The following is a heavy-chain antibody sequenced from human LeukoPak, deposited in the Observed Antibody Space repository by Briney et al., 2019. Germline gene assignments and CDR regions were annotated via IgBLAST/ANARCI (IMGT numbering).Heavy chain of an antibody. V-gene: IGHV4-38-2*01. CDR1: GYSISSGYY. J-gene: IGHJ3*02. D-gene: IGHD3-3*01. CDR2: IYHSGST. CDR3: ASDHYDFWSGLGAFDI. Sequence: SETLSLTCAVSGYSISSGYYWGWIRQPPGKGLEWIGSIYHSGSTNYNPSLKSRVPISVDTSKNQFSLKLSSVTAADTAVYYCASDHYDFWSGLGAFDIWGQGTMVTVSS.